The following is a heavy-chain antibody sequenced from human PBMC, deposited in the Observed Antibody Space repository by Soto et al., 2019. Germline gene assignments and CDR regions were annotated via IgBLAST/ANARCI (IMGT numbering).Heavy chain of an antibody. Sequence: EFLTISCAGSGYSFSSYVISWVRQMPGKGLEWMGRIDPSDSYTNYSPSFQGHLTISADNYISTAYLQWSSLKASDTAMYYCARHVAYYYGSGSYYSIWGQGTMVTV. V-gene: IGHV5-10-1*01. CDR3: ARHVAYYYGSGSYYSI. D-gene: IGHD3-10*01. CDR2: IDPSDSYT. CDR1: GYSFSSYV. J-gene: IGHJ3*02.